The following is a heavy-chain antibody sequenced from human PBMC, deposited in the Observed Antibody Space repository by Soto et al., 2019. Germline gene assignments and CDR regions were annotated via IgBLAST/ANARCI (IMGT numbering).Heavy chain of an antibody. V-gene: IGHV4-59*01. CDR1: GGSISSDY. CDR2: TYYIGNT. CDR3: AKLSGYPNWFGP. J-gene: IGHJ5*02. D-gene: IGHD3-9*01. Sequence: QVQLQESGPGLVKPSETLSLTCTVSGGSISSDYWSWIRQSPGKGLQWMGYTYYIGNTNYNPSLESRVTISLDRSKNPFSLKLASVTAADTAVYYCAKLSGYPNWFGPWGQGILVTVSS.